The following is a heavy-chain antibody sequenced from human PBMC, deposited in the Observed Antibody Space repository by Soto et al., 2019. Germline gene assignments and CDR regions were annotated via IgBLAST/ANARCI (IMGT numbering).Heavy chain of an antibody. D-gene: IGHD5-12*01. CDR3: ARDGYKGGGFDY. J-gene: IGHJ4*02. CDR2: ISYDGSNK. V-gene: IGHV3-30-3*01. CDR1: GFTFSSYA. Sequence: PGGSLRLSCAASGFTFSSYAMHWVRQAPGKGLEWVAVISYDGSNKYYADSVKGRFTISRDNSKNTLYLQMNSLRAEDTAVYYCARDGYKGGGFDYWGQGTLVTVSA.